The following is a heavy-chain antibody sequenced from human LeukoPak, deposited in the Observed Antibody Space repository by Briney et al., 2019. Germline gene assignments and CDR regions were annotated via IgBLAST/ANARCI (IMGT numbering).Heavy chain of an antibody. D-gene: IGHD3-10*01. J-gene: IGHJ4*02. V-gene: IGHV3-23*01. CDR1: GFTFRLYA. Sequence: GSLRLSCATSGFTFRLYAMSWVRQAPGKGLEWVSGITKSGDGTHYADSVKGRFTISRDNSKSTLYLQMNSLRADDTAIYYCAKDSVYWGQGTLVTVSS. CDR3: AKDSVY. CDR2: ITKSGDGT.